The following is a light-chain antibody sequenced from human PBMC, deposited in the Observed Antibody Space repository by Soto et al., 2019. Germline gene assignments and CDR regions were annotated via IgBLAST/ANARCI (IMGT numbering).Light chain of an antibody. V-gene: IGKV1-5*03. CDR1: QSISTW. CDR3: QQYNTYWT. Sequence: DIQMTQSPSTLSASVGDRVTTTCRASQSISTWLAWYQQKPGKAPKLLIYKASSLQSGVPSRFSGSASGTEFTLTISSLQPDDFATYYCQQYNTYWTFGQGTKVEVK. J-gene: IGKJ1*01. CDR2: KAS.